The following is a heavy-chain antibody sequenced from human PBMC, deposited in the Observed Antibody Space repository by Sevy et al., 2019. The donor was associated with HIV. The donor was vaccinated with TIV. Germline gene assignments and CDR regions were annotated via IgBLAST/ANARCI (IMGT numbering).Heavy chain of an antibody. CDR3: AGENAWGRGHS. Sequence: SETLSLTCTVSGGSITSLYWNWIRQPPGKGLECIANIYYNGHINYNPSLKSRVTLSLDTSKNQFSLRLSSVTAADTAMYYCAGENAWGRGHSWGQGTLVTVSS. J-gene: IGHJ4*02. CDR1: GGSITSLY. D-gene: IGHD1-26*01. V-gene: IGHV4-59*08. CDR2: IYYNGHI.